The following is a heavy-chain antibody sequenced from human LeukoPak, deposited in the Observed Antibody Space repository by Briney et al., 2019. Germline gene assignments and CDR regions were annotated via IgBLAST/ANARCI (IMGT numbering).Heavy chain of an antibody. J-gene: IGHJ3*02. CDR3: ARDVVLTASPDAFDI. CDR1: GDSVNSDGYY. CDR2: ISYRGST. D-gene: IGHD2-21*02. Sequence: PSETLSLTCHLSGDSVNSDGYYWSWTREHPGKGLEWFGIISYRGSTSFNPSLKCRVSISVDTSKNKFSLGLTSVTAADTAVYYCARDVVLTASPDAFDIWGQGTMVSVSS. V-gene: IGHV4-31*03.